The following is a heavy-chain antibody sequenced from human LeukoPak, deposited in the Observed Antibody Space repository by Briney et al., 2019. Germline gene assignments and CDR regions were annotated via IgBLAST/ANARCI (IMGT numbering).Heavy chain of an antibody. CDR2: IYYSGST. D-gene: IGHD5-18*01. Sequence: SETLSLTCTVSGGSISSYYWSWIRQPPGKGLEWIGSIYYSGSTYCNPSLKSRVTISVDTSKNQFSLKLSSVTAADTAVYYCASYGDNRATPGNAAFDIWGQGTMVTVSS. V-gene: IGHV4-59*05. J-gene: IGHJ3*02. CDR3: ASYGDNRATPGNAAFDI. CDR1: GGSISSYY.